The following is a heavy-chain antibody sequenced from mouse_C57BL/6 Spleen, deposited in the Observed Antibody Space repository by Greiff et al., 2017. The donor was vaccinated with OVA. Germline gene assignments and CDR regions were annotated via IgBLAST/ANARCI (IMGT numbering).Heavy chain of an antibody. D-gene: IGHD1-1*01. J-gene: IGHJ4*01. CDR1: GFTFSDYY. CDR2: INYDGSST. Sequence: EVMLVESEGGLVQPGSSMKLSCTASGFTFSDYYMAWVRQVPEKGLEWVANINYDGSSTYYLDSLKSRFIISRDNAKNILYLQRSSLKSEDTATYYCARELLPVYYAMDYWGQGTSVTVSS. CDR3: ARELLPVYYAMDY. V-gene: IGHV5-16*01.